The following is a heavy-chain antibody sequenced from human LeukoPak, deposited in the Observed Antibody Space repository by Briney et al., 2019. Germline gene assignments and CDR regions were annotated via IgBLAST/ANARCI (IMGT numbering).Heavy chain of an antibody. CDR3: ARARDGELGYCTNGVCYTFDT. CDR1: GYTFTSQF. D-gene: IGHD2-8*01. Sequence: ASVKVSCQASGYTFTSQFLHWVRQAPGQGLEWMGILGPSSGATTYAQKLQGRVTMTTDTSTSTAYMELRSLRSDDTAVYYCARARDGELGYCTNGVCYTFDTWGQGTLVTVSS. J-gene: IGHJ5*02. CDR2: LGPSSGAT. V-gene: IGHV1-46*01.